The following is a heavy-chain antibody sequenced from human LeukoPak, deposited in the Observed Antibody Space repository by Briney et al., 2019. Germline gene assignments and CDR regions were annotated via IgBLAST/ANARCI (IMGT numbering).Heavy chain of an antibody. V-gene: IGHV4-4*02. CDR2: IYHSGST. CDR1: GGSISSSNW. Sequence: PSETLSLTCAVSGGSISSSNWWSWVRQPPGKGLEWIGEIYHSGSTNYNPSLKSRVTISVDKSKNQFSLKLSSVTAADTAVYYCARVRAGVYYYDSSGRFDYWGQGTLVTVSS. J-gene: IGHJ4*02. CDR3: ARVRAGVYYYDSSGRFDY. D-gene: IGHD3-22*01.